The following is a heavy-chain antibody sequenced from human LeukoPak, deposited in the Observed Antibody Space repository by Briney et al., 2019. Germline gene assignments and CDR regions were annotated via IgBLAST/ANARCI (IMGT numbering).Heavy chain of an antibody. J-gene: IGHJ3*02. CDR1: GGTFSSYA. Sequence: SVKVSCKASGGTFSSYAISWVRQAPGQGLEWMGRIIPIFGIANYAQKFQGRVTITADKSTSTAYMELSSLRSEDTAVYYCANLGGNSSSFDAFYIWGQGKMVTVSS. CDR2: IIPIFGIA. D-gene: IGHD6-6*01. CDR3: ANLGGNSSSFDAFYI. V-gene: IGHV1-69*04.